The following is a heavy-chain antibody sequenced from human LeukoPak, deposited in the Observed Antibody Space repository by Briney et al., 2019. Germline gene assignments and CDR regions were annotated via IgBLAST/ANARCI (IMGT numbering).Heavy chain of an antibody. D-gene: IGHD5-18*01. Sequence: GGSLRLSCAASGFTFSSYGMSWVRQAPGKGLEWVSTISASGGSTYYADSVKGRFTISRDNSKDTLYLQMNSLRAEDTAVYYCAESPWIQLWLSQYYFDYWGQGTLVTVSS. V-gene: IGHV3-23*01. J-gene: IGHJ4*02. CDR1: GFTFSSYG. CDR3: AESPWIQLWLSQYYFDY. CDR2: ISASGGST.